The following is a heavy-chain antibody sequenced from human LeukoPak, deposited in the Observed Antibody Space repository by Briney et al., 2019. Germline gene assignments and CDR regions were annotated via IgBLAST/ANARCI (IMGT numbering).Heavy chain of an antibody. CDR1: GGSFSGYY. V-gene: IGHV4-34*01. D-gene: IGHD3-10*01. Sequence: SETLSLTCAVYGGSFSGYYWSWIRQPPGKGLEWIGEINHSGSTYYNPSLKSRVTISVDTSKNQFSLKLSSVTAADTAVYYCAREGIPTSNWFDPWGQGTLVTVSS. CDR3: AREGIPTSNWFDP. CDR2: INHSGST. J-gene: IGHJ5*02.